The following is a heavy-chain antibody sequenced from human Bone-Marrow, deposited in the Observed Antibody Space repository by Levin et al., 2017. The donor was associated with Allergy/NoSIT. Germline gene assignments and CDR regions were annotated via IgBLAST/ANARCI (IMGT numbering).Heavy chain of an antibody. CDR2: ISSSSSYI. Sequence: GGSLRLSCAASGFTFSSYSMNWVRQAPGKGLEWVSSISSSSSYIYYADSVKGRFTISRDNAKNSLYLQMNSLRAEDTAVYYCAPGTTGTTNWFDPWGQGTLVTVSS. CDR1: GFTFSSYS. V-gene: IGHV3-21*01. D-gene: IGHD1-1*01. CDR3: APGTTGTTNWFDP. J-gene: IGHJ5*02.